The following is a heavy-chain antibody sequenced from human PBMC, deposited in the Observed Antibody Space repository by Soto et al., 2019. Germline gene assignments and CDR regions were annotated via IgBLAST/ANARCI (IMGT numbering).Heavy chain of an antibody. V-gene: IGHV3-21*01. CDR2: ISSSSSYI. Sequence: GESLKISCAASGFTFSSYSMNWVRQAPGKGLEWVSSISSSSSYIYYADSVKGRFTISRDNAKNSLYLQMNSLRAEDTAVYYCARVSSIAAKRRSGHNWFDPWGQGTLVTVSS. D-gene: IGHD6-6*01. J-gene: IGHJ5*02. CDR1: GFTFSSYS. CDR3: ARVSSIAAKRRSGHNWFDP.